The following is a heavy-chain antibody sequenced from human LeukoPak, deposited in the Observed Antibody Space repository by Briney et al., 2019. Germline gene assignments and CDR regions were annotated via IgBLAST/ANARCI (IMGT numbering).Heavy chain of an antibody. J-gene: IGHJ6*03. D-gene: IGHD3-22*01. Sequence: GGSLRLSCTASGFTFGVYAMSWFRQAPRKGLEWVGFIRRKAYGGTTKYSGSVKGRFTISRDDSKSLDYQQMNSLKTEDTAVYYCTRYDSSGYYYYYCMDVWGKGTTVTVSS. V-gene: IGHV3-49*03. CDR2: IRRKAYGGTT. CDR3: TRYDSSGYYYYYCMDV. CDR1: GFTFGVYA.